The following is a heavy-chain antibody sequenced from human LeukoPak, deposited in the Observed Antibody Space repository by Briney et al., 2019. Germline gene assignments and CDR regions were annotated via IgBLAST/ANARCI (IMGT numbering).Heavy chain of an antibody. CDR2: INPNSGGT. CDR3: ARGIIAAAGRGAFDI. V-gene: IGHV1-2*04. Sequence: ASVKVSCKASGYTFTGYYMHWVRQAPGQGLEWMGWINPNSGGTNYAQKFQGWVTMTRDTSISTAYMELSRLRSDDTAVSYCARGIIAAAGRGAFDIGGQGTMVTVS. CDR1: GYTFTGYY. J-gene: IGHJ3*02. D-gene: IGHD6-13*01.